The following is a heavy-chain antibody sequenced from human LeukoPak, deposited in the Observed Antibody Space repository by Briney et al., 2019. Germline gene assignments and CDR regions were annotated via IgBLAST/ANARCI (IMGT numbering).Heavy chain of an antibody. CDR3: ARRLKNSNGWTFDY. V-gene: IGHV5-51*01. J-gene: IGHJ4*02. Sequence: GESLKISCKGSGYSFNSYWIGWVRQMPGKGLEWMGIIYPGDSDTRYSPSFQGQVSISADRSINTAYLQWSSLKASDTAIYYCARRLKNSNGWTFDYWGQGTLVTVSS. D-gene: IGHD6-19*01. CDR1: GYSFNSYW. CDR2: IYPGDSDT.